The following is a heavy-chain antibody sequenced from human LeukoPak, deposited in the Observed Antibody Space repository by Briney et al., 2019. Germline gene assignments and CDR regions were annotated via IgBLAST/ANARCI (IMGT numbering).Heavy chain of an antibody. J-gene: IGHJ4*02. V-gene: IGHV1-18*01. CDR1: GYTFTSYG. D-gene: IGHD1-26*01. CDR3: ASTPNDSGSYYVLTQ. Sequence: ASVKVSCKASGYTFTSYGISWVRQAPGQGLEWMGWISAYNGNTSYAQKLQGRVTMTTDTSTSTAYMELRSLRSDDTAVYYCASTPNDSGSYYVLTQWGQGTLVTVSS. CDR2: ISAYNGNT.